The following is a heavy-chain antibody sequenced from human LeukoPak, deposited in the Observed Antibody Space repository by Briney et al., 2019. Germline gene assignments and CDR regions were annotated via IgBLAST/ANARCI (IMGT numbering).Heavy chain of an antibody. CDR3: ARNSNSRLDY. CDR1: GGSISSSSYY. Sequence: SETLSLTCTVSGGSISSSSYYWGWIRQPPGKGLEWIGSIYHSGSTYYNPSLKSRVTISVDTSKNQFSLKLSSVTAADTAVYYCARNSNSRLDYWGQGTLVTVSS. J-gene: IGHJ4*02. CDR2: IYHSGST. V-gene: IGHV4-39*07. D-gene: IGHD4-11*01.